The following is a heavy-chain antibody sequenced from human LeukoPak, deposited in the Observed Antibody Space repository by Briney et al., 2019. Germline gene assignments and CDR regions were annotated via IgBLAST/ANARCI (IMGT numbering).Heavy chain of an antibody. CDR1: GDSVSSNNAA. D-gene: IGHD3-22*01. J-gene: IGHJ4*02. Sequence: SQTLSLTCAISGDSVSSNNAAWTWIRQSPSRGLEWLGRTYYRSKWYNDYAVSVRSRISISPDTSKNQFSLQLNSVTPEDTAVYYCARDGHYYDARLEYWGQGSLVTVSS. V-gene: IGHV6-1*01. CDR2: TYYRSKWYN. CDR3: ARDGHYYDARLEY.